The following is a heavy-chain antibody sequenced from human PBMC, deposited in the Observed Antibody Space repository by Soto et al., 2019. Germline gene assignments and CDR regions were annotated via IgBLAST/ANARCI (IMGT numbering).Heavy chain of an antibody. CDR3: AKDDWNYSYFDY. J-gene: IGHJ4*02. CDR1: GFTFSSYG. Sequence: QVQLVESGGGVVQPGRSLRLSCAASGFTFSSYGMHWVRQAPGKGLEWVAVISYDGSNKYYADSVKGRFTISRDNSKNTLYLQMNSLRAEDTAGYYCAKDDWNYSYFDYWGQGTLVTVSS. CDR2: ISYDGSNK. V-gene: IGHV3-30*18. D-gene: IGHD1-7*01.